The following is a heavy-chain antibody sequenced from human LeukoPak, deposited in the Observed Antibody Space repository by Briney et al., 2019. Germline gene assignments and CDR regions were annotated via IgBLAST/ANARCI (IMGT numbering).Heavy chain of an antibody. Sequence: PGGSLRLSCAASGFTFSSYAMSWVRQAPGKGLEWVSAISGSGGSTYYADSVKGRFTISRDNSKNTLYLQMNSLRAEDTAVYYCAKDQGAMACYYDSSGYYYFDYWGQGTLVTVSS. CDR3: AKDQGAMACYYDSSGYYYFDY. CDR1: GFTFSSYA. CDR2: ISGSGGST. J-gene: IGHJ4*02. V-gene: IGHV3-23*01. D-gene: IGHD3-22*01.